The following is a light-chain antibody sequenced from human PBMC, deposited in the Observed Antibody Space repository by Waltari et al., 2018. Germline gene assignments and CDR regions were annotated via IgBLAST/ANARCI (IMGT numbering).Light chain of an antibody. CDR2: GAS. CDR3: QQRSNWPLT. J-gene: IGKJ4*01. V-gene: IGKV3-11*01. CDR1: KSVSSY. Sequence: EIVLTQSPDTLSLSPGERTTLSCRASKSVSSYLAWYQQKRGQAPRLLIYGASNRATGIPSRFSGSGSGTDFTLTISTLEPEDFAVYYCQQRSNWPLTFGGGTKVEIK.